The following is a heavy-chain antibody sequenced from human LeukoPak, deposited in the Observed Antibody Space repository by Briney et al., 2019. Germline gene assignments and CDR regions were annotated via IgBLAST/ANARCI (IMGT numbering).Heavy chain of an antibody. CDR3: AREGRSYDYVWGSYRSSFDY. V-gene: IGHV3-21*01. Sequence: GGSPRLSCAASGFTFSSYSMNWVRQAPGKGLEWVSSISSSSSYIYYADSVKGRFTISRDNAKNSLYLQMNSLRAEDTAVYYCAREGRSYDYVWGSYRSSFDYWGQGTLVTVSS. CDR1: GFTFSSYS. D-gene: IGHD3-16*02. CDR2: ISSSSSYI. J-gene: IGHJ4*02.